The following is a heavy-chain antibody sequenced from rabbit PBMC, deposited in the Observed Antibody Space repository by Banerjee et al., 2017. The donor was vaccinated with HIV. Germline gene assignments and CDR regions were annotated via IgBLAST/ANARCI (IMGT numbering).Heavy chain of an antibody. CDR2: IYAGNRKTT. CDR3: ERGEKEEEEREGEDFNL. V-gene: IGHV1S45*01. J-gene: IGHJ4*01. D-gene: IGHD5-1*01. Sequence: QEQLEESGGDLVKPGASLTLTCTASGFSFSSTYYMCWVRQAPGKGREGRACIYAGNRKTTYDANWANGRGKREKAEETKVKRKMKRRKEEEKEKEGGERGEKEEEEREGEDFNLWGPGT. CDR1: GFSFSSTYY.